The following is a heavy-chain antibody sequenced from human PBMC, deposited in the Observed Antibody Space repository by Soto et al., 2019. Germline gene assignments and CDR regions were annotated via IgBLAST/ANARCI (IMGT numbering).Heavy chain of an antibody. Sequence: ASVKVSCKASGGTFSNYAISWVRQAPGQGLEWMGGIIPSFGKTNYAQKFQGGVTITADESTSTAYMELSSLRSEDTAMYYCSGTIYTTRWGRTYYFDYWGQGTLVTVSS. CDR2: IIPSFGKT. J-gene: IGHJ4*02. CDR3: SGTIYTTRWGRTYYFDY. CDR1: GGTFSNYA. V-gene: IGHV1-69*13. D-gene: IGHD1-1*01.